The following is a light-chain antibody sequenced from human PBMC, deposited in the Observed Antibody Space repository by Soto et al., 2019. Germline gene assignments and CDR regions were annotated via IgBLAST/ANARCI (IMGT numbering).Light chain of an antibody. CDR3: QQSYT. J-gene: IGKJ2*01. CDR2: GVS. V-gene: IGKV3-20*01. CDR1: QSVSSSY. Sequence: EIVLTQSPGTLSLSPGERATLSCRASQSVSSSYLAWYQQKPGQAPRLLIYGVSSRATGIPDRFSGSGSGTDFTLTISRLEPEDFAIYYCQQSYTFGQGTKLEIK.